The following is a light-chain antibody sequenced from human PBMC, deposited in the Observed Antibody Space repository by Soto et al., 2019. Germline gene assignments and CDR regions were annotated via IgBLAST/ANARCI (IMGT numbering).Light chain of an antibody. CDR3: QDYNTYA. CDR2: DAS. Sequence: DIQLTQSPSTLSAYIGDRVNITCRASQSISDWLAWYQQKAGKAPELLISDASTLATGVTCRCSGSGSGTKGTVTIREREKDGALTYSLQDYNTYALGQGTKVDIK. V-gene: IGKV1-5*01. J-gene: IGKJ2*01. CDR1: QSISDW.